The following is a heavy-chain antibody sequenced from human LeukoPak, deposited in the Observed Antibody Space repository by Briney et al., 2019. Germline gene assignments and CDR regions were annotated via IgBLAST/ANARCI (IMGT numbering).Heavy chain of an antibody. CDR3: ARDQAVLWFGELSEVWFDP. CDR1: GGSISSYY. V-gene: IGHV4-4*07. D-gene: IGHD3-10*01. J-gene: IGHJ5*02. Sequence: SETLSLTCTVSGGSISSYYWSWIRQPAGKGLEWIGRIYTSGSTNYNPSLKSRVTMSVDTSKNQFSLKLSSVTAADTAVYYCARDQAVLWFGELSEVWFDPWGQGTLVTVSP. CDR2: IYTSGST.